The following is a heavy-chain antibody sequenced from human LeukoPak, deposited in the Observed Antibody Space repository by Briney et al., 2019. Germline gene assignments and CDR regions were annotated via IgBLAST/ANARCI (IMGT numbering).Heavy chain of an antibody. J-gene: IGHJ4*02. CDR3: TSGAAARGDY. D-gene: IGHD6-6*01. CDR1: GGSFSGYY. V-gene: IGHV4-34*01. Sequence: SETLSLTCAVYGGSFSGYYWSWIRQPPGKGLEWIGEINHSGSTNYNPSLKSRVTISVDTSKNQFSLKLSSVTAADTAVYYCTSGAAARGDYWGRGTLVTVSS. CDR2: INHSGST.